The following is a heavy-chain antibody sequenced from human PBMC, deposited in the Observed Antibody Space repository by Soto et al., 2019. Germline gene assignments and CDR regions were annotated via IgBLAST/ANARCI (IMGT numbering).Heavy chain of an antibody. D-gene: IGHD1-1*01. CDR2: ISYDGTNK. CDR3: ARDPKTSGGQHWTFNYFDS. CDR1: GFSFSISP. Sequence: GGSLRLSCAASGFSFSISPMHWVRQAPGKGPEWVALISYDGTNKFYADSVKGRFTISRDNSKSTLYLQVDSLRPEDAAVYYCARDPKTSGGQHWTFNYFDSWGQGTLVTVSS. J-gene: IGHJ4*02. V-gene: IGHV3-30-3*01.